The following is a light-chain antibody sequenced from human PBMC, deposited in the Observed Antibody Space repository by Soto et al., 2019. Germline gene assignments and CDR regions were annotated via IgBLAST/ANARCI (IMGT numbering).Light chain of an antibody. CDR3: CSYAGSDVV. CDR1: SSDVGGYNY. CDR2: DVS. Sequence: HSVLTQPRSVSGSPGQSVTISCTGTSSDVGGYNYVSWYQQHPGKAPKLMIYDVSKRPSGVPDRFSGSKSGNTASLTISGLQAEDEADYYCCSYAGSDVVFGGGTKLTVL. V-gene: IGLV2-11*01. J-gene: IGLJ2*01.